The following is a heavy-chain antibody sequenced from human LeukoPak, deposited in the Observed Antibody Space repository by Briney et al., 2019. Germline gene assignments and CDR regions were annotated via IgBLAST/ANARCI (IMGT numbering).Heavy chain of an antibody. Sequence: SEPLSLPCTVSGVSSSSHRWIWTPQPPEKGLEECGSIGITASTTYNPSLKARVIISADTSKNQFSLRLSSATAADTAVYYCAQTVWDFWSGNFDYWGQGTLVTVSS. J-gene: IGHJ4*02. V-gene: IGHV4-4*09. CDR1: GVSSSSHR. D-gene: IGHD3-3*01. CDR2: IGITAST. CDR3: AQTVWDFWSGNFDY.